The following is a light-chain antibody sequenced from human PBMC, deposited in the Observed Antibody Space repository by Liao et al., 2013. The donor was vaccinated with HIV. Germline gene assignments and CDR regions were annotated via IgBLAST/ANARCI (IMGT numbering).Light chain of an antibody. CDR1: KLGDKY. CDR3: QVWDSSSDHYV. J-gene: IGLJ1*01. V-gene: IGLV3-1*01. CDR2: FDS. Sequence: SYALTQPPSVSVSPGQTASITCSGDKLGDKYACWYQQKPGQAPVVFIYFDSDRPSGIPERFSGSRSGNTATLTISRVEAGDEADYYCQVWDSSSDHYVFGTGTKVTVL.